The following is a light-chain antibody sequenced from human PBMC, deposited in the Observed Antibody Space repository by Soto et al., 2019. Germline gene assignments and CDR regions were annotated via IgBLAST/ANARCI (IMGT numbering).Light chain of an antibody. Sequence: QSALTQPASVSGSPGQSITISCTGTSSDVGGYNYVSWYQQHPGKAPKLMIYNVSNRPSGVSNRFSGSKSGNTASLTISGLQAEGGGHYYCRFFTSPNTVLFGGGTKLTVL. V-gene: IGLV2-14*01. J-gene: IGLJ2*01. CDR3: RFFTSPNTVL. CDR2: NVS. CDR1: SSDVGGYNY.